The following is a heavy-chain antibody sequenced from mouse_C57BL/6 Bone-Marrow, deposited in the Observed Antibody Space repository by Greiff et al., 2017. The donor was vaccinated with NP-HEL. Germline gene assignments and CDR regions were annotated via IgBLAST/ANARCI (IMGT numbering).Heavy chain of an antibody. CDR3: ARRMDGYAWFAY. D-gene: IGHD2-2*01. V-gene: IGHV1-81*01. Sequence: VKLMESGAELARPGASVKLSCKASGYTFTSYGISWVKQRTGQGLEWIGEIYPRSGNTYYNEKFKGKATLTADKSSSTAYMELRSLTSEDSAVYFCARRMDGYAWFAYWGQGTLVTVSA. CDR1: GYTFTSYG. CDR2: IYPRSGNT. J-gene: IGHJ3*01.